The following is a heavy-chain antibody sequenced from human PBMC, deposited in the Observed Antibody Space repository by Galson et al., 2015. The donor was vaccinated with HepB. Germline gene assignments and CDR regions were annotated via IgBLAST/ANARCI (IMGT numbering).Heavy chain of an antibody. D-gene: IGHD3-22*01. CDR3: ARENYDSSGLGYFDY. Sequence: SLRLSCAASGFTFSSYAMHWVRQAPGKGLEWVSSISSSSSYIYYADSVKGRFTISRDNAKNSLYLQMNSLRAEDTAVYYCARENYDSSGLGYFDYWGQGTLVTVSS. V-gene: IGHV3-21*01. CDR1: GFTFSSYA. J-gene: IGHJ4*02. CDR2: ISSSSSYI.